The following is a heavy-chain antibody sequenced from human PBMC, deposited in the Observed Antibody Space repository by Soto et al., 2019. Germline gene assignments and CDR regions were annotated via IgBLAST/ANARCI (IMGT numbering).Heavy chain of an antibody. D-gene: IGHD2-8*01. Sequence: QGQLVQSGGEVTKPGASVKVSCNSSGYTFSSYGVSWVRQAPGQGLEWMGCVSTYSCHTKEAPKVQGRITLTNETSTGTAYMELMSLASDDTAVYYCARDRCTTAKCYTHHLDVWGQGTTVIVSS. CDR2: VSTYSCHT. CDR1: GYTFSSYG. J-gene: IGHJ6*02. V-gene: IGHV1-18*04. CDR3: ARDRCTTAKCYTHHLDV.